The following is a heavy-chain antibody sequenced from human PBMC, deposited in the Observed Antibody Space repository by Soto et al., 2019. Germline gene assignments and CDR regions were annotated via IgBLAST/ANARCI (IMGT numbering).Heavy chain of an antibody. CDR3: AKGMRGSSSSGMDV. Sequence: PGGSLRLSCAASGLTFSSYAMSWVRQAPGKGLEWVSAISGSGASTYYADSVKGRFTISRDNSKNTLYLQMNSLRAEDTAVYYCAKGMRGSSSSGMDVWGQGTTVTVSS. CDR2: ISGSGAST. J-gene: IGHJ6*02. V-gene: IGHV3-23*01. CDR1: GLTFSSYA. D-gene: IGHD2-8*01.